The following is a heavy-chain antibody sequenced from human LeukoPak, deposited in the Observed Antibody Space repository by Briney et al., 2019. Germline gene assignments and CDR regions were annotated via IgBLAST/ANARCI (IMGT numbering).Heavy chain of an antibody. CDR1: GGSISSYL. J-gene: IGHJ4*02. V-gene: IGHV4-59*01. CDR2: IYYSGST. CDR3: ARGQYSGSCFDN. D-gene: IGHD1-26*01. Sequence: SETLSLTCTVSGGSISSYLWSWIRQPPGKGLKWIGYIYYSGSTNYNPSLKSRVTILVDTSKNQFSLKVSSVTAADTAVYYCARGQYSGSCFDNWGQGSLVTVSS.